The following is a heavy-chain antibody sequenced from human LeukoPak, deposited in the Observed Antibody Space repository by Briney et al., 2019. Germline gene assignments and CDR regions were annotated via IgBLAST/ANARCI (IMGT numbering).Heavy chain of an antibody. V-gene: IGHV4-59*08. Sequence: SETLSLTCSVSGGSISGFCWSWVRQPPGKGLEWIGHIHSNGGTNYNPSLKSRVTMSVDTSKNQFSLKLNSVTAADTAVYYCARHVSGIYGSRGDLDYWGPGTLVTVSS. J-gene: IGHJ4*02. CDR3: ARHVSGIYGSRGDLDY. CDR1: GGSISGFC. D-gene: IGHD3-10*01. CDR2: IHSNGGT.